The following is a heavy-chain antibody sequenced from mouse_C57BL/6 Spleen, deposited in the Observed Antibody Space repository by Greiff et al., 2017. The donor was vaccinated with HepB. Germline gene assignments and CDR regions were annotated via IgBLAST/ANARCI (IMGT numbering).Heavy chain of an antibody. D-gene: IGHD2-2*01. CDR2: ISSGGSYT. CDR1: GFTFSSYG. J-gene: IGHJ2*01. Sequence: DVKLVESGGDLVKPGGSLKLSCAASGFTFSSYGMSWVRQTPDKRLEWVATISSGGSYTYYPDSVKGRSTISRDNAKNTLYLQMSSLKSEDTAVYYCARRGLPHYFDYWGKGTTLTVSS. CDR3: ARRGLPHYFDY. V-gene: IGHV5-6*02.